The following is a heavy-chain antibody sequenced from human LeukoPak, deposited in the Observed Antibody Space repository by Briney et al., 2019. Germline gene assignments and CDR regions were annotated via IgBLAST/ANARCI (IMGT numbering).Heavy chain of an antibody. D-gene: IGHD3-22*01. CDR3: AKSHYYDSSGYSTLLDY. CDR2: ISWNSGSI. Sequence: GGSLRLSCAASGFTFDDYAMHWVRQVPGKGLEWVSGISWNSGSIGYADSVKGRFTISRDNAKNSLYLQMNSLRAEDTALYYCAKSHYYDSSGYSTLLDYWGQGTLVTVSS. CDR1: GFTFDDYA. V-gene: IGHV3-9*01. J-gene: IGHJ4*02.